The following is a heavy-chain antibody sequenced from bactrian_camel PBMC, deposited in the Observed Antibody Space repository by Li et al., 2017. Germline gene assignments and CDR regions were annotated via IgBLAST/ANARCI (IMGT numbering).Heavy chain of an antibody. Sequence: VQLVESGGGSVQAGGSLNLSCTAASRNTYQSGCMGWFRQATGREREGVAVIPSLGRSAVADFAKCRFTISKDNDKNTLYLNMDSLKPNDTAIYFCAAVSTGPCVPGNNRFRYWGQGTQVTVS. CDR3: AAVSTGPCVPGNNRFRY. CDR1: RNTYQSGC. D-gene: IGHD5*01. CDR2: IPSLGRS. J-gene: IGHJ4*01. V-gene: IGHV3S53*01.